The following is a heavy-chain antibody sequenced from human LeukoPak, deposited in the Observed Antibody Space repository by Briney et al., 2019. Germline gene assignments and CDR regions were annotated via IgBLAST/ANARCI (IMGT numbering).Heavy chain of an antibody. CDR1: GYTFTGYY. V-gene: IGHV1-2*02. D-gene: IGHD3-16*02. CDR2: INPNSGGT. J-gene: IGHJ4*02. CDR3: ARSVFVQDY. Sequence: GASVKVSCKASGYTFTGYYMHWGRQAPGQRLEWMGWINPNSGGTNYAQKFQGRVTMTRDTSISTACMELSRLRSDDTAVYYCARSVFVQDYWGQGTLVTVSS.